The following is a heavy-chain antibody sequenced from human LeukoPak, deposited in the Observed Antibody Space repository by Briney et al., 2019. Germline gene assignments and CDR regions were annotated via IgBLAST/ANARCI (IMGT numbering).Heavy chain of an antibody. CDR2: ISSSSSYI. V-gene: IGHV3-21*01. CDR3: ARDLGGFDY. J-gene: IGHJ4*02. CDR1: GFTFSSYA. Sequence: PGGSLRLSCAVSGFTFSSYAMSWVRQAPGKGLEWVSSISSSSSYIYYADSVKGRFTISRDNAKNSLYLQMNSLRAEDTAVYYCARDLGGFDYWGQGTLVTVSS. D-gene: IGHD3-10*01.